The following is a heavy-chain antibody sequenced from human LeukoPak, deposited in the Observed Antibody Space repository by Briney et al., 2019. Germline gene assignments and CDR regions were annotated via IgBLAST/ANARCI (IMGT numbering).Heavy chain of an antibody. V-gene: IGHV4-4*02. J-gene: IGHJ6*02. Sequence: SETLSLTCAVSGGSISSTTWWSWVRQSPGKGLEWIAEIYEGGHINYNPSLESRVTLSVDKSKSQFSLKLASVTAADTAVYYCATDIRMVRGVIIGYYYYGMDVWGQGTTVTVSS. D-gene: IGHD3-10*01. CDR3: ATDIRMVRGVIIGYYYYGMDV. CDR1: GGSISSTTW. CDR2: IYEGGHI.